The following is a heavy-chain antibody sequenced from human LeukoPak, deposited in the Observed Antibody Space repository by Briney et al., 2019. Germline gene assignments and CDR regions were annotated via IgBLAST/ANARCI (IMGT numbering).Heavy chain of an antibody. CDR3: AKGPMGIVGATRPFSLPAD. CDR2: IRGSGVST. CDR1: GFTFSSYG. D-gene: IGHD1-26*01. V-gene: IGHV3-23*01. J-gene: IGHJ4*02. Sequence: GGSLRLSCAASGFTFSSYGMSWFRQAPGKGLEWVSAIRGSGVSTYYAGSVKGRFTISTDNSKNTLYLQMNSLRAEDTPGYDGAKGPMGIVGATRPFSLPADWGQATLVTVSS.